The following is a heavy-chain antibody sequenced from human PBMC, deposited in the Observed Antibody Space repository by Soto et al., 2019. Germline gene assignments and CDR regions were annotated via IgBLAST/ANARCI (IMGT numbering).Heavy chain of an antibody. V-gene: IGHV4-59*01. CDR2: IYYSGST. D-gene: IGHD2-15*01. Sequence: SETLSLTCTVSGGSISSYYWSWIRQPPGKGLEWIGYIYYSGSTNYNPSLKSRVTISVDTSKNQFSLKLNSVTAADTAVYYCARSGGSLDYWGQGTLVTVSS. CDR1: GGSISSYY. CDR3: ARSGGSLDY. J-gene: IGHJ4*02.